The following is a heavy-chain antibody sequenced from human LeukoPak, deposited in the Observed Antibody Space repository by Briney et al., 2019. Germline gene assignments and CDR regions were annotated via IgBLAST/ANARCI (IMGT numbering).Heavy chain of an antibody. D-gene: IGHD3-22*01. V-gene: IGHV3-30-3*01. J-gene: IGHJ5*02. CDR2: ISYDGSNK. Sequence: PGGSLRLSCAASGFTFSSYAMHWVRQAPGKGLEWVAVISYDGSNKYYADSVKGRFTISRDNAKNSLYLQMNSLRAEDTAVYYCARAEFYYDSSGYYYFWFDPWGQGTLVTVSS. CDR1: GFTFSSYA. CDR3: ARAEFYYDSSGYYYFWFDP.